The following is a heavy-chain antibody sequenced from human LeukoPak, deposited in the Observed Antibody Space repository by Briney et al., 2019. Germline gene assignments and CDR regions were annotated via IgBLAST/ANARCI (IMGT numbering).Heavy chain of an antibody. V-gene: IGHV1-24*01. CDR1: GYTLTELS. Sequence: ASVKVSCKVSGYTLTELSMHWVRQAPGKGLEWMGGFDPEDGETIYAQKFQGRVTITEDTSTDTAYMELSSLRSEDTAVYYCATVGAAAGPPNWFDPWGQGTLVTVPS. J-gene: IGHJ5*02. D-gene: IGHD6-13*01. CDR2: FDPEDGET. CDR3: ATVGAAAGPPNWFDP.